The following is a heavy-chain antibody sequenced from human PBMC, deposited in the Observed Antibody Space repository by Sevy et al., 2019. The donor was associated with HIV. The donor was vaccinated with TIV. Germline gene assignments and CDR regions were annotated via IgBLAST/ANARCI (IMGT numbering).Heavy chain of an antibody. D-gene: IGHD3-22*01. CDR2: INPNSGGT. J-gene: IGHJ5*02. CDR3: ARDKKDYYDSSGYPPSWFDP. V-gene: IGHV1-2*02. CDR1: GYTFTGYY. Sequence: ASVKVSCKASGYTFTGYYMHWVRQAPGQGLEWMGWINPNSGGTNYAQMFQGRVTMTRDTSISTAYMELSRLRSDDTAVYYCARDKKDYYDSSGYPPSWFDPWGQGTLVTVSS.